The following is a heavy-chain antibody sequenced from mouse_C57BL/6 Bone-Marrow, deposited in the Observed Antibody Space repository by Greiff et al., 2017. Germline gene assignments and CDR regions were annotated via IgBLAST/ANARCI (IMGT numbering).Heavy chain of an antibody. J-gene: IGHJ4*01. CDR2: ISSGSSTI. CDR1: GFTFSDYG. Sequence: EVKVVESGGGLVKPGGSLKLSCAASGFTFSDYGMHWVRQAPEKGLEWVAYISSGSSTIYYADTVKGRFTISRDNAKNTLFLQMTSLRSEDTAMYYCASLDGYYVGFAYWGQGTSVTVSS. V-gene: IGHV5-17*01. CDR3: ASLDGYYVGFAY. D-gene: IGHD2-3*01.